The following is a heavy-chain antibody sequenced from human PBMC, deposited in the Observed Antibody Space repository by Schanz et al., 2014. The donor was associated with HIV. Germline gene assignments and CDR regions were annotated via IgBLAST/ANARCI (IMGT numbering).Heavy chain of an antibody. CDR2: IKQDGSEQ. V-gene: IGHV3-7*01. Sequence: DVQLVESGGGLVQPGGSRRLSCAASGFIFSGYWMSWVRQAPGKGLEWVANIKQDGSEQQYVDSVKGRFTISRDNAKNSLLLQMNSLRDEDTAVYYCARDRGYNAHYHYFGMDVWGQGTTVTVSS. CDR1: GFIFSGYW. D-gene: IGHD5-18*01. J-gene: IGHJ6*02. CDR3: ARDRGYNAHYHYFGMDV.